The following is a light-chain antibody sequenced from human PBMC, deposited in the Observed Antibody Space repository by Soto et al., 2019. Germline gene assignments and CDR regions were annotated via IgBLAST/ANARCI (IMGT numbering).Light chain of an antibody. Sequence: DIVMTQSPDSLAVSLGGRATINCKSSQSVSYTSNSKNLLAWYQQKPGQPPKLLIYWASTRESGVPDRFSGSGSGTDFTLTISSLQAEDVAVYYCHQYCNTPYTFGQGTKLEIK. V-gene: IGKV4-1*01. CDR2: WAS. CDR3: HQYCNTPYT. CDR1: QSVSYTSNSKNL. J-gene: IGKJ2*01.